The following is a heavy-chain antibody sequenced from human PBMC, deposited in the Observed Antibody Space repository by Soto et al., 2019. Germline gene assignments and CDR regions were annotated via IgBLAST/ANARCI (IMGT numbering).Heavy chain of an antibody. Sequence: GASVKVSCKASGYTFTGYYMHWVRQAPGQGLEWMGWINPNSGGTNYAQKFQGWVTMTRDTSISTAYMELSRLRSDDTAVYYCARDPFPLGFGESNYYYGMDVWGKGTTVTVSS. V-gene: IGHV1-2*04. CDR3: ARDPFPLGFGESNYYYGMDV. CDR1: GYTFTGYY. D-gene: IGHD3-10*01. CDR2: INPNSGGT. J-gene: IGHJ6*04.